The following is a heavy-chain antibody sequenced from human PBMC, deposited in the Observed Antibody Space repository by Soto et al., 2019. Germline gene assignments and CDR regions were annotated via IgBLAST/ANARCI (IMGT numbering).Heavy chain of an antibody. D-gene: IGHD2-15*01. CDR1: GFTFSSYG. V-gene: IGHV3-30*18. J-gene: IGHJ4*02. Sequence: QVQLVESGGGVVQPGRSLRLSCAASGFTFSSYGMHWVRQAPGKGLEWVAIASFDGSNEDYADSVKGRFTISRDRSKNTLYLQMNSLRPEDTAVYYCSKDQEYWIGGGCYLSYGAYGFDYWGLGTLVTVSS. CDR3: SKDQEYWIGGGCYLSYGAYGFDY. CDR2: ASFDGSNE.